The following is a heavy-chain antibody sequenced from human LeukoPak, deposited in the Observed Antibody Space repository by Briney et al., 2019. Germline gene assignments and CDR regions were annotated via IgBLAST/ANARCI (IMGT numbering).Heavy chain of an antibody. V-gene: IGHV3-48*03. Sequence: GGSLRLSCAASGFPVNQYEIHWVRQAPGKGLEWISYVDAGATSTNYADSVWGRFTLSRDNAQNSVHLQMNSLRDEDTAVYYCVRGRLLRSTKYFDSWAREPWSPSPQ. CDR1: GFPVNQYE. D-gene: IGHD2-21*02. J-gene: IGHJ4*02. CDR2: VDAGATST. CDR3: VRGRLLRSTKYFDS.